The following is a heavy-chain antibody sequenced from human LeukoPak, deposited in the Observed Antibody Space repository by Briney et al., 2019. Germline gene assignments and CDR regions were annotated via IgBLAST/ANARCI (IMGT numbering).Heavy chain of an antibody. D-gene: IGHD3-10*02. Sequence: GGSLRLSCAASGFTFSSYGMHWVRQAPGKGLEWVAVISYDGSNKYYADSVKGRFTISRDNSKNTLYLQMNSLRAEDTAVYYCARGTMFPYYFDYWGQGTLVTVSS. CDR2: ISYDGSNK. V-gene: IGHV3-30*03. CDR1: GFTFSSYG. CDR3: ARGTMFPYYFDY. J-gene: IGHJ4*02.